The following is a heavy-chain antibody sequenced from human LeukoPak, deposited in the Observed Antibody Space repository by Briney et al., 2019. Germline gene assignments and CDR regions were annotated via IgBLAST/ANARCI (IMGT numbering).Heavy chain of an antibody. CDR3: ARGFWSGYYTGYYYYMDV. D-gene: IGHD3-3*01. Sequence: SETLSLTCTVSGYSISSGHYWGWIRQPPGKGLEWIGSMYHSGSTYYNPPLKSRVTISEDTSKNQFSLKLSSVTAADTAVYYCARGFWSGYYTGYYYYMDVWGKGTTVTVSS. CDR1: GYSISSGHY. V-gene: IGHV4-38-2*02. CDR2: MYHSGST. J-gene: IGHJ6*03.